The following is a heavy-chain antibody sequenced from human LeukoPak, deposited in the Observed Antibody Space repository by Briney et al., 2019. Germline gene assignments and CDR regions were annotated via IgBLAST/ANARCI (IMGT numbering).Heavy chain of an antibody. CDR2: IHYDGSIK. J-gene: IGHJ6*04. D-gene: IGHD3-16*01. Sequence: GGSLRLSCAASGFTFSSYGMHWVRQAPGKGLEWVAFIHYDGSIKYYADSVKGRFTISRDNSKNTLYVQMNSLRAEDTAMYYCARGSYDYVWGSYTFHVWGKGTTVTVSS. CDR1: GFTFSSYG. CDR3: ARGSYDYVWGSYTFHV. V-gene: IGHV3-30*02.